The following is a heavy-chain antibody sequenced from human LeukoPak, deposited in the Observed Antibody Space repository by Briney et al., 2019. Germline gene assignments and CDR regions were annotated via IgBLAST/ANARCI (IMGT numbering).Heavy chain of an antibody. J-gene: IGHJ6*02. CDR3: ATGQGHGMDV. V-gene: IGHV3-74*01. CDR2: INSDGSST. D-gene: IGHD1-14*01. CDR1: GFTLSSYW. Sequence: AGSLRLSCAAAGFTLSSYWMHWVRQAQGKGLVWVSRINSDGSSTSYADSVKGRFTISRDNAKNTLYLQMNSLRAEDTGVYYCATGQGHGMDVWGQGTTVTVSS.